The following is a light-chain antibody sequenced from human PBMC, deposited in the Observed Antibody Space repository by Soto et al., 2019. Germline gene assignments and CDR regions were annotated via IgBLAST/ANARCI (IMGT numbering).Light chain of an antibody. CDR3: SSYNSSSTLV. Sequence: QSALTQPASVSGSPGQSITISCTGTSSDVGGYNYVSWYQQHPGKAPKLMIYDVSNRPSGVSNRFSGSKSGNTASLTISGVQAEDEADYYCSSYNSSSTLVLGTGT. CDR1: SSDVGGYNY. CDR2: DVS. J-gene: IGLJ1*01. V-gene: IGLV2-14*01.